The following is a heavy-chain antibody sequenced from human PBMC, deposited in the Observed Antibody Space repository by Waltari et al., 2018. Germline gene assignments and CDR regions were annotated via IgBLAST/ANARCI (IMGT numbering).Heavy chain of an antibody. CDR1: GFSINAYA. Sequence: EVQLLESGGGLSQPGGSLSLSCAASGFSINAYAMSWVRQAPGKGLEWVSSISERGDSTYYADSVKGRVTTSRDNSKNTVYLQMSNVRSEDTAVYYCAKEGVGYCTRTSCCIGFDLWGQGTLVTVSS. J-gene: IGHJ4*02. CDR3: AKEGVGYCTRTSCCIGFDL. CDR2: ISERGDST. V-gene: IGHV3-23*01. D-gene: IGHD2-2*01.